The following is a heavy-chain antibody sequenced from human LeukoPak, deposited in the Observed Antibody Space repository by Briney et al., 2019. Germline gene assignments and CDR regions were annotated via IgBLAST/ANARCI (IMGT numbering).Heavy chain of an antibody. J-gene: IGHJ4*02. D-gene: IGHD3-3*01. CDR1: GGSFSGYY. CDR3: ARGRRDDFWSGYSLYYFDY. CDR2: VNHSRST. V-gene: IGHV4-34*01. Sequence: SETLSLTCAVYGGSFSGYYLSWIRQPPGKGLEWIGEVNHSRSTNYNPSLKSRVSISVDTSKNQFSLRLNSVTAADTAVYYCARGRRDDFWSGYSLYYFDYWGQGTLVTVSS.